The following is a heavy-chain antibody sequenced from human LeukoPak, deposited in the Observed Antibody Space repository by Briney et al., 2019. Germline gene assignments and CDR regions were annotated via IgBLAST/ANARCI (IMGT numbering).Heavy chain of an antibody. CDR2: ITRDGSST. Sequence: GGSLRLSCAASGFTFSSSWMHWVRQAPGKGLVWVSRITRDGSSTTYADSVKGRFTTSRDNAKNTLYLQMDSLRDDDTAVYYCARDPGYESWSPFWGGMDVWGNGTTVIVSS. CDR3: ARDPGYESWSPFWGGMDV. CDR1: GFTFSSSW. V-gene: IGHV3-74*01. D-gene: IGHD3-16*01. J-gene: IGHJ6*04.